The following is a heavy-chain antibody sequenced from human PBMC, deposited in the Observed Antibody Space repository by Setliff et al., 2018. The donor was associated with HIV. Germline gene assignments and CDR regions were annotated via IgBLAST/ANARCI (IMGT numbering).Heavy chain of an antibody. Sequence: SETLSLTCTVSGGSISSSSYYWGWIRQPPGKGLEWIGSIYYSGSTYYNPSLKSRVTISVDTSKNQFSLKLSSVTAADTAVYYCARVLREYGDYWDWYSIPQYYYYSMDVWGNGTTVTVSS. CDR1: GGSISSSSYY. J-gene: IGHJ6*03. V-gene: IGHV4-39*07. CDR2: IYYSGST. D-gene: IGHD4-17*01. CDR3: ARVLREYGDYWDWYSIPQYYYYSMDV.